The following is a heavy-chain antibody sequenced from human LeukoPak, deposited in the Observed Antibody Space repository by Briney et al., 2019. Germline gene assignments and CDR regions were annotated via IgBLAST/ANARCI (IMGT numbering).Heavy chain of an antibody. Sequence: GGSLRLSCAASGLTVSRNYMSWVRQAPGKGLESVSVIYSGGSTYYADSVRGRFTISRDNSKNTLYLQMNSLRVEDTAVYYCANGYSGYGGAFDYWGQGTLVTVSS. CDR1: GLTVSRNY. CDR2: IYSGGST. D-gene: IGHD5-12*01. J-gene: IGHJ4*02. V-gene: IGHV3-53*01. CDR3: ANGYSGYGGAFDY.